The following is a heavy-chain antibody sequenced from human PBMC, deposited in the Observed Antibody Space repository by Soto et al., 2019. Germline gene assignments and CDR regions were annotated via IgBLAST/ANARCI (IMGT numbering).Heavy chain of an antibody. CDR3: ARETSEIAAANFPLYYFDY. J-gene: IGHJ4*02. CDR1: GFTFSSYS. D-gene: IGHD6-13*01. CDR2: ISSSSSYI. V-gene: IGHV3-21*01. Sequence: GGSLRLSCAASGFTFSSYSMNWVRQAPGKGLEWVSSISSSSSYIYYADSVKGRFTISRDNAKNSLYLQMNSLRAEETAVYYCARETSEIAAANFPLYYFDYWGQGTLVTVSS.